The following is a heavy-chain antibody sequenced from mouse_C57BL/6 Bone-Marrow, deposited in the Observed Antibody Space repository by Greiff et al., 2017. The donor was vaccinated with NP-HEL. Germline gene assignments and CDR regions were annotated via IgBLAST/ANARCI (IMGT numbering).Heavy chain of an antibody. CDR2: IYPRSGNT. D-gene: IGHD2-5*01. V-gene: IGHV1-81*01. CDR1: GYTFTSYG. CDR3: ARRGYSNYLAY. Sequence: QVHVKQSGAELARPGASVKLSCKASGYTFTSYGISWVKQRTGQGLEWIGEIYPRSGNTYYNEKFKGKATLTADKSSSTAYMELRSLTSEDSAVYFCARRGYSNYLAYWGQGTLVTVSA. J-gene: IGHJ3*01.